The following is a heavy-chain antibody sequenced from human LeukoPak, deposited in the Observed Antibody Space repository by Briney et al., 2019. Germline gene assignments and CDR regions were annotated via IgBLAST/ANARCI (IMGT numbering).Heavy chain of an antibody. CDR2: ISNSGGST. D-gene: IGHD3-10*02. J-gene: IGHJ6*04. V-gene: IGHV3-23*01. CDR3: AELGITMIGGV. Sequence: GGSLRLSCAASGFTFNTYTMYWVRQAPGKGLEWVSGISNSGGSTYYADSVKGRFTISRDNSKNTLYLRMNSLRAEDTAVYYCAELGITMIGGVWGKGTTVTISS. CDR1: GFTFNTYT.